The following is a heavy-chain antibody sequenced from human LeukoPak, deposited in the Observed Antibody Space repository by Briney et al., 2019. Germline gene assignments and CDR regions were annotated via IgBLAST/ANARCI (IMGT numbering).Heavy chain of an antibody. CDR3: AKGQQLVRGNWFDP. CDR1: GFTFSSYA. CDR2: ISGSGGST. Sequence: GGSLRLSCVASGFTFSSYAMSWVRQAPGKGLEWVSGISGSGGSTKYADSVKGRFIISRDNSKNTLYLQMNSLRAEDTAVYYCAKGQQLVRGNWFDPWGQGTLVTVSS. D-gene: IGHD6-13*01. J-gene: IGHJ5*02. V-gene: IGHV3-23*01.